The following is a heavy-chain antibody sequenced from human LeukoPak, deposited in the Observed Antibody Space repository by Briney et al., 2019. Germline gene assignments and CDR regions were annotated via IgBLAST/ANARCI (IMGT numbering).Heavy chain of an antibody. Sequence: GGSLRLSCATSGFTFSSCAMHWVRQAPGKGLEWVVFISYDGSNKYYADSVKGRFTISRDNSKNTLYLQMNSLRPEDTAVYYCAKDWSYHYTVDYWGQGTLVTVSS. CDR2: ISYDGSNK. CDR3: AKDWSYHYTVDY. J-gene: IGHJ4*02. CDR1: GFTFSSCA. D-gene: IGHD3-16*02. V-gene: IGHV3-30*18.